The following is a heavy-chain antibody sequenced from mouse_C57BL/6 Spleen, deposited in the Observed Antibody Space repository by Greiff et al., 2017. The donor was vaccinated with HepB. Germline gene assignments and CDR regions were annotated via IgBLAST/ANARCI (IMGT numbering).Heavy chain of an antibody. J-gene: IGHJ3*01. Sequence: EVQLQQSGTVLARPGASVKMSCKTSGYTFTSYWMHWVKQRPGQGLEWIGAIYPGNSDTSYNQKFKGKAKLTAVTSASTAYMELSSLTNEDSAVYYCTFYYDYDGGFAYWGQGARVTVSA. D-gene: IGHD2-4*01. CDR2: IYPGNSDT. CDR1: GYTFTSYW. V-gene: IGHV1-5*01. CDR3: TFYYDYDGGFAY.